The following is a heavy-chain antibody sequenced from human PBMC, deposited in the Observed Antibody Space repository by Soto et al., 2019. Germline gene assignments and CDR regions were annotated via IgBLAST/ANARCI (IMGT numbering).Heavy chain of an antibody. Sequence: LRLSCAASGFTFTRYSMNRVRQAPGKGLEWVSSISSTTNYIYYGDSMKGRFTISRDNAKNSLYLEMNSLRAEDTAVYYCARESEDLTSNFDYWGQGTLVTVSS. CDR3: ARESEDLTSNFDY. CDR2: ISSTTNYI. CDR1: GFTFTRYS. V-gene: IGHV3-21*06. J-gene: IGHJ4*02.